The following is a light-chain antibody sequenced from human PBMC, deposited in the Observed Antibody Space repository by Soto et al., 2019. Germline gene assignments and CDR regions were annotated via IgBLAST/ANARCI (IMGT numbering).Light chain of an antibody. CDR2: NTS. Sequence: QMTQSPSSLSAFVGDRVTITCRASQAIRNYLGWYQQKPGKAPKLLIYNTSNLQNGVPSRFSGRGSGTDFTLTISSLQPEDFATYYCLQDYNYPRTFGQGTKVDIK. V-gene: IGKV1-6*01. J-gene: IGKJ1*01. CDR1: QAIRNY. CDR3: LQDYNYPRT.